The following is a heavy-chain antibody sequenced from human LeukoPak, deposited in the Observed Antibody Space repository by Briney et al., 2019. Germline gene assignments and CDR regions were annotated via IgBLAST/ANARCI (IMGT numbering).Heavy chain of an antibody. CDR2: IKEDESEK. CDR3: ARGSGWTDY. Sequence: PGGSLRLSCAASGXTFSNYWMSWVRQAPGKGLEWVTNIKEDESEKYYVDSVKGRFAVSRDNAKNSLYLQMNSLRAEDTAVYYCARGSGWTDYWGQGTLVTVSS. V-gene: IGHV3-7*05. D-gene: IGHD3/OR15-3a*01. J-gene: IGHJ4*02. CDR1: GXTFSNYW.